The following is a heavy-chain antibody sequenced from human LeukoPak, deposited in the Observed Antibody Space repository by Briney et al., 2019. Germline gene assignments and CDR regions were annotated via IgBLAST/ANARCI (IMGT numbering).Heavy chain of an antibody. CDR2: ISGSGGST. V-gene: IGHV3-23*01. D-gene: IGHD3-10*01. CDR1: GFTFSSYA. J-gene: IGHJ5*02. CDR3: AKDNTHRNWFGELQNWFDP. Sequence: PGGSLRLSCAASGFTFSSYAMSWVRQAPGKGLEWVSAISGSGGSTYYADSVKGRFTISRDNSKNTLYLQMNSLRAEDTAVYYCAKDNTHRNWFGELQNWFDPWGQGTLVTVSS.